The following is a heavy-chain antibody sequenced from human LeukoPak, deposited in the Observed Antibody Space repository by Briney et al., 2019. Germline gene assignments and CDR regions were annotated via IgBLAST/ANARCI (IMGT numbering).Heavy chain of an antibody. CDR1: GGSISSDSYS. CDR3: ARRTRDGGEPYYYYYMDV. Sequence: PSETLSLTCIVSGGSISSDSYSWGWIRPPPGRGLEWIGSIFYSGSTYYNPSLKSRVTISVDTSNNQFSLKLSSVTAADTAVYYCARRTRDGGEPYYYYYMDVWGKGTTVTVSS. CDR2: IFYSGST. D-gene: IGHD3-10*01. V-gene: IGHV4-39*01. J-gene: IGHJ6*03.